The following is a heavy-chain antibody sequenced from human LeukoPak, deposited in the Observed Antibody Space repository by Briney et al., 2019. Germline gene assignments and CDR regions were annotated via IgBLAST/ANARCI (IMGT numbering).Heavy chain of an antibody. CDR2: ISYDGSNK. D-gene: IGHD3-10*01. CDR3: ATGGSGSYYNSFDY. V-gene: IGHV3-30*14. CDR1: GFTFSSYA. J-gene: IGHJ4*02. Sequence: GGSLRLSCAASGFTFSSYAMHWVRQAPGKVLEWVAVISYDGSNKYYADSVKGRFTISRDNSKNTLYLQMNSLRAEDTAVYYCATGGSGSYYNSFDYWGQGTLVTVSS.